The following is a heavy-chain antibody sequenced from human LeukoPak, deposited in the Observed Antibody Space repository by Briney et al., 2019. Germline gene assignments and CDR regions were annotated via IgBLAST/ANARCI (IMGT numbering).Heavy chain of an antibody. CDR1: GGSISSGSYY. CDR2: IYSSGST. CDR3: ARDYYYDSSGWQNYYYYYYMDV. D-gene: IGHD3-22*01. J-gene: IGHJ6*03. V-gene: IGHV4-61*02. Sequence: SETLSLTCTVSGGSISSGSYYWNWIRQPAGKGLEWIGRIYSSGSTNYNPSLKSRVTMSVDTSKNQFSLKLSSVTAADTAVYYCARDYYYDSSGWQNYYYYYYMDVWGKGTTVTISS.